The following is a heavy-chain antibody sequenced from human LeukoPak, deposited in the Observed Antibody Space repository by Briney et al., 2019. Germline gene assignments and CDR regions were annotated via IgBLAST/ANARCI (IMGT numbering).Heavy chain of an antibody. J-gene: IGHJ4*02. CDR2: INWNGGGT. D-gene: IGHD3-22*01. Sequence: PGGSLRLSCAACGFNFDDYGMSWVRQAPGKGLEWVSGINWNGGGTGYADSVKGRFTISRENAKNSLYLQMNSLKAEDTALYYCARGPLQTIPTSKIVVYYYPFDYWGQGTLVTVSS. CDR3: ARGPLQTIPTSKIVVYYYPFDY. V-gene: IGHV3-20*04. CDR1: GFNFDDYG.